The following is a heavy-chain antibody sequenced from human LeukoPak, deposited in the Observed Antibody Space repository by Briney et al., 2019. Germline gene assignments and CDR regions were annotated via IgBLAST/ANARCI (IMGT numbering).Heavy chain of an antibody. V-gene: IGHV4-4*02. CDR3: ARGRDYDYVWGSYRLDAFDI. CDR2: IYHSGST. CDR1: GGSISSSNW. D-gene: IGHD3-16*02. Sequence: SGTLSLTCAVSGGSISSSNWWSWVRQPPGKGLEWIGEIYHSGSTNYNPSLKSRVTISVDKSKNQFSLNLSSVTAADTAVYYCARGRDYDYVWGSYRLDAFDIWGQGTMVTVSS. J-gene: IGHJ3*02.